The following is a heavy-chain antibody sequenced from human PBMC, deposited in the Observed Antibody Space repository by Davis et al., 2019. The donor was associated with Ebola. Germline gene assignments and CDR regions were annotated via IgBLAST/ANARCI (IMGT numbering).Heavy chain of an antibody. V-gene: IGHV3-30*18. CDR2: ISYDGSNK. CDR1: GFTFSSYG. Sequence: PGGSLRLSCAASGFTFSSYGMHWVRQAPGKGLEWVAVISYDGSNKYYADSVKGRFNISRDNSKNTLYLQMNSLRAEDTAVYYCAKEGRWFGELWDYFDYWGQGTLVTVSS. D-gene: IGHD3-10*01. CDR3: AKEGRWFGELWDYFDY. J-gene: IGHJ4*02.